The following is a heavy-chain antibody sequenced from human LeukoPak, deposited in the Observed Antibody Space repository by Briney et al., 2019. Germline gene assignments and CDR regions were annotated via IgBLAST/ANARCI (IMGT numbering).Heavy chain of an antibody. J-gene: IGHJ4*02. CDR1: GGSISSYY. CDR3: ARVRGAQTFDY. Sequence: PSETLSLTCTVSGGSISSYYWSWIRQPPGKGLEWIGYIYYSGSTNYNPSLKSRVTISVDTSKNQFSLKVSSVTAADTAVYYCARVRGAQTFDYWGQGTLVTVSS. D-gene: IGHD3-10*01. V-gene: IGHV4-59*12. CDR2: IYYSGST.